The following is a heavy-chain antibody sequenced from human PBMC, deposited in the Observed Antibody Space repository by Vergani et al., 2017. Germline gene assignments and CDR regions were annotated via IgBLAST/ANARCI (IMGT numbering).Heavy chain of an antibody. CDR3: ARHLSDSSGWHCWFDP. J-gene: IGHJ5*02. V-gene: IGHV5-10-1*03. CDR1: GYSFTSYW. CDR2: IDPSDSYT. Sequence: EVQLVQSGAEVKKPGESLRISCKGSGYSFTSYWISWVRQMPGKGLEWMGRIDPSDSYTNYSPSFQGHVTISADKSISTAYLQWSSLKASDTAMYYCARHLSDSSGWHCWFDPWGQGTLVTVSS. D-gene: IGHD6-19*01.